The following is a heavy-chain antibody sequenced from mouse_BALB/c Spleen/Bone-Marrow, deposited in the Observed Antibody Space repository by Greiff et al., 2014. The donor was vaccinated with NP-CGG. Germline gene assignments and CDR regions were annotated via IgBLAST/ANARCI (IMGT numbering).Heavy chain of an antibody. D-gene: IGHD1-1*01. CDR1: GYAFTNYL. Sequence: VQLQQSGAELVRPGTSVKVSCKASGYAFTNYLIEWVKQRPGQGLEWIGVINPGSGDTNYNEKFKGKATLTADKSSNTAYMQFSSLTSDDSAVYFGARRYYVYWYFDVWGAGTTVTVSS. V-gene: IGHV1-54*01. J-gene: IGHJ1*01. CDR2: INPGSGDT. CDR3: ARRYYVYWYFDV.